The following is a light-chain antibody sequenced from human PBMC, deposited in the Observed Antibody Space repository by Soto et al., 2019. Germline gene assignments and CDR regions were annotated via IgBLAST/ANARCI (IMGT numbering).Light chain of an antibody. CDR3: QQYNTYSPT. CDR2: GAS. V-gene: IGKV3-15*01. Sequence: EIVLTQSPGTLSLSPGERATLSCRASQSVSSNLAWYQQKPGQAPRLLIYGASTRATGIPARFSGSGSGTEFTLTISSLQPDDFATYYCQQYNTYSPTFGQGTKVDI. J-gene: IGKJ1*01. CDR1: QSVSSN.